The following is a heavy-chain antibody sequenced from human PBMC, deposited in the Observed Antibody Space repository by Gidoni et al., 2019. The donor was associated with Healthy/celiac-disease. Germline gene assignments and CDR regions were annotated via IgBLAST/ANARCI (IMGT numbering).Heavy chain of an antibody. D-gene: IGHD6-6*01. CDR1: GFTFSSYS. CDR2: ISSSSSYI. V-gene: IGHV3-21*01. CDR3: ARDRVAARHYYYYGMDV. J-gene: IGHJ6*02. Sequence: EVQLVESGGGLVKPGGSLRLSCAASGFTFSSYSMNWVRQAPGKGLEWASSISSSSSYIYYADSVKGRFTISRDNAKNSLYLQMNSLRAEDTAVYYCARDRVAARHYYYYGMDVWGQGTTVTVSS.